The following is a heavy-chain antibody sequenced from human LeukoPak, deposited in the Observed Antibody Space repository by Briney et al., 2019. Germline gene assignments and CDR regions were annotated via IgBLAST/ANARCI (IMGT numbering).Heavy chain of an antibody. V-gene: IGHV4-59*08. CDR3: ARLPHIEYYYYGMDV. J-gene: IGHJ6*02. CDR1: GGSISSYY. Sequence: SETLSLTCTVSGGSISSYYWSWIRQPPGKGLEWIGYIYYSGSTNYNPSLKSRVTISVDTSKNRFSLKLSSVTAADTAVYYCARLPHIEYYYYGMDVWGQGTTVTVSS. CDR2: IYYSGST.